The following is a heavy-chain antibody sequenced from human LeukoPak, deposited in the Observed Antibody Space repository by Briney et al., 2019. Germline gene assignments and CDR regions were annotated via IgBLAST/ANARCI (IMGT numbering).Heavy chain of an antibody. CDR2: ISAYNGNT. CDR3: AREGIAARPAGY. CDR1: GYTFTGYY. D-gene: IGHD6-6*01. V-gene: IGHV1-18*04. J-gene: IGHJ4*02. Sequence: GASVKVSCKASGYTFTGYYMHWVRQAPGQGLEWMGWISAYNGNTNYAQKLQGRVTMTTDTSTSTAYMELRSLRSDDTAVYYCAREGIAARPAGYWGQGTLVTVSS.